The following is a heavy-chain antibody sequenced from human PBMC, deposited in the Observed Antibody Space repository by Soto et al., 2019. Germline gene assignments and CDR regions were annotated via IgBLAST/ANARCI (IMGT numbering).Heavy chain of an antibody. CDR2: IYYSGST. CDR1: GGSISSGGYY. CDR3: ARGGIAAAAHNWFDP. J-gene: IGHJ5*02. V-gene: IGHV4-31*03. D-gene: IGHD6-13*01. Sequence: SLTCTVSGGSISSGGYYWSWIRQHPGKGLEWIGYIYYSGSTYYNPSLKSRVTISVDTSKNQFSLKLSSVTAADTAVYYCARGGIAAAAHNWFDPWGQGTLVTVSS.